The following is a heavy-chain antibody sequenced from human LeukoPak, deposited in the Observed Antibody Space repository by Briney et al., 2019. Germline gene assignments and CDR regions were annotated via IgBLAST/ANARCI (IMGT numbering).Heavy chain of an antibody. D-gene: IGHD2-2*02. Sequence: GGSLRLSCAASGFTFSSYGMHWVRQAPGKGLEWVAVISYDGSNKYYADSVKGRFTITRDNSKNTLYLQMNSLRAEDTAVYYCAKDPTYCSSTSCYNNWGQGTLVTVSS. CDR2: ISYDGSNK. V-gene: IGHV3-30*18. CDR1: GFTFSSYG. J-gene: IGHJ4*02. CDR3: AKDPTYCSSTSCYNN.